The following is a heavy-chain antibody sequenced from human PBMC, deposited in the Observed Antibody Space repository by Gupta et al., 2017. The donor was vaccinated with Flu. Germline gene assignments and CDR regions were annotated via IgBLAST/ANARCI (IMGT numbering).Heavy chain of an antibody. CDR1: GFIFSSYG. CDR2: MSNDGRNK. J-gene: IGHJ4*02. Sequence: QVQLVESGGGGVQPGRSLRLSCTASGFIFSSYGMHWVRQAPGKGLEWLAVMSNDGRNKYYADSVRGRFTISRDNSKNTLFLQMNSLRAEDTAVYYCARDSGWKYFDYWGQGTLVTVSS. V-gene: IGHV3-30*03. D-gene: IGHD1-1*01. CDR3: ARDSGWKYFDY.